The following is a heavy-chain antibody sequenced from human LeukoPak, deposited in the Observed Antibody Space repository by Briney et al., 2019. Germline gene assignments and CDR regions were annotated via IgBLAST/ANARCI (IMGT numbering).Heavy chain of an antibody. CDR2: IYYSGST. CDR1: GGSICSYY. V-gene: IGHV4-59*01. Sequence: PSETLSLTCTVSGGSICSYYWSWIRQPPGKGLEWIGYIYYSGSTNYNPSLKSRVTISVDTSKNQFSLKLSSVTAADTAVYYCAREGIAAPFFDYWGQGTLVTVSS. D-gene: IGHD6-13*01. CDR3: AREGIAAPFFDY. J-gene: IGHJ4*02.